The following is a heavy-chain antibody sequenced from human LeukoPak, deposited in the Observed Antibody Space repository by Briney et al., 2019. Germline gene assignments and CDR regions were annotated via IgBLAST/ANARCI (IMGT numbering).Heavy chain of an antibody. CDR1: GFTFSDYY. D-gene: IGHD2-15*01. J-gene: IGHJ4*02. Sequence: GGSLRLSCAASGFTFSDYYMSWIRQAPGKGLEWVSYISSASSYTNYADSVKGRFTISRDNAKNSLYLQMNSLRGEDTAVYYCARGRHCSGGQCYSDFDSWGQGTLVTVSS. CDR3: ARGRHCSGGQCYSDFDS. V-gene: IGHV3-11*06. CDR2: ISSASSYT.